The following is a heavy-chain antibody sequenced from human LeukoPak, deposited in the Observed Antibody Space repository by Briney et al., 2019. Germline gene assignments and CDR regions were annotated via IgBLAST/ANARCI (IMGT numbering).Heavy chain of an antibody. D-gene: IGHD3-3*01. V-gene: IGHV3-7*03. CDR2: MRQDGNSK. J-gene: IGHJ4*02. Sequence: GGSLRLSCAVSGLSISNYWMNWVRQAPGRGLEWMANMRQDGNSKYYVDSVKGRFTISRDNAKNAVYLQMNSLRVEDAGVYYCATERWTEYDFWSGYSDHWGQGTLVTVSS. CDR1: GLSISNYW. CDR3: ATERWTEYDFWSGYSDH.